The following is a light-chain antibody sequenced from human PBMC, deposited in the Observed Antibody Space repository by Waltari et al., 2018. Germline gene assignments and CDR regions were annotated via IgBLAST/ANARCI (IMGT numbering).Light chain of an antibody. CDR2: EVS. J-gene: IGLJ2*01. CDR3: CSYAGSSTFV. CDR1: SSDVWSYTL. V-gene: IGLV2-23*02. Sequence: QSALTQPASVSGSPGQSITLSCTGTSSDVWSYTLVSWYQQHPGKAPKRMIYEVSKRPSGVSNRFSGSKSGNTASLTISGLQAEDEADYYCCSYAGSSTFVFGGGTKLTVL.